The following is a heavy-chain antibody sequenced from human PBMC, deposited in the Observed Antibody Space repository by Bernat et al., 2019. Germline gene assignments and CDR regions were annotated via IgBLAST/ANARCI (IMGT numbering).Heavy chain of an antibody. CDR3: ARDPLGYCSGGSCYEGGFDY. V-gene: IGHV3-66*01. CDR1: GFTVSSNY. D-gene: IGHD2-15*01. J-gene: IGHJ4*02. Sequence: EVQLVDSGGGLVQPGGSLRPSCAASGFTVSSNYMSWARQAPGKGLEWVSVIYCGGSTYYADSVKGRFTTSRDNSKNTLYLQMNSLRAEDTAVYYCARDPLGYCSGGSCYEGGFDYWGQGTLVTVSS. CDR2: IYCGGST.